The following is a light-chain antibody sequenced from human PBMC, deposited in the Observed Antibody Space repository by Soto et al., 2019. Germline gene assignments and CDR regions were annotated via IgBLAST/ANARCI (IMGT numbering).Light chain of an antibody. V-gene: IGKV1-39*01. Sequence: DIQMAQSPSSLSASAGDRISITCRASQSISSHVNWYQQKVGKAPRLLIYASYTLHSRVPLRFSGSGSGTDFTLTINYLQPDDSATYYCQQSYSAPWTFGQGTKVEIK. CDR1: QSISSH. J-gene: IGKJ1*01. CDR2: ASY. CDR3: QQSYSAPWT.